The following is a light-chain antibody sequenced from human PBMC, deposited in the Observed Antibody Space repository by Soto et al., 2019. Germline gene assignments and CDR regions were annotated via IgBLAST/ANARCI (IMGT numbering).Light chain of an antibody. J-gene: IGLJ1*01. CDR3: CSYAGSSTPYV. V-gene: IGLV2-8*01. CDR1: GSDIGAYNF. CDR2: GVT. Sequence: QSALAQPPSASGSPGQSVTISCTGSGSDIGAYNFVSWYQQHPGKAPKLMIFGVTERPSGVPDRFSGSKSGNTASLTVSGLQADDEAVYYCCSYAGSSTPYVFGTGTKVTVL.